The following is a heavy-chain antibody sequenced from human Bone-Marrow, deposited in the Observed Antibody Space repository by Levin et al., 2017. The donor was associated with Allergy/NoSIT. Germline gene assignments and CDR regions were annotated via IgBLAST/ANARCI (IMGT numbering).Heavy chain of an antibody. CDR3: ARDPDYYDRAFDT. D-gene: IGHD3-22*01. Sequence: VKVSCKASGYTFTDYYMNWVRQAPGQGLEWMGWINPNSGGTNYAQKFQGRVTMTRDTSISTAYMELSGLRSDDTAVYYCARDPDYYDRAFDTWGQGTMVTVSS. J-gene: IGHJ3*02. CDR2: INPNSGGT. CDR1: GYTFTDYY. V-gene: IGHV1-2*02.